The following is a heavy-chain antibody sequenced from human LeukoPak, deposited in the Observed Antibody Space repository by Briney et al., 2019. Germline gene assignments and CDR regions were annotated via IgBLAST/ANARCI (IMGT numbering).Heavy chain of an antibody. CDR1: GFKFSGYW. Sequence: GSLRLSCVASGFKFSGYWMTWVRHTPGKGLEWVANIKQDGDDKYYAESVRGRFTTSRDNVRNSLYLQMNSLRAEDTGIYYCARDQTLVAIGASGYWGQGTLVTVSS. D-gene: IGHD2/OR15-2a*01. J-gene: IGHJ4*02. CDR2: IKQDGDDK. V-gene: IGHV3-7*01. CDR3: ARDQTLVAIGASGY.